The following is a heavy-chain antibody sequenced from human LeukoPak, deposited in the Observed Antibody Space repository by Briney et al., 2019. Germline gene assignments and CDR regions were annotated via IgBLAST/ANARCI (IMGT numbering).Heavy chain of an antibody. D-gene: IGHD3-22*01. CDR1: GFTFRSYW. CDR2: IKQDGSEM. J-gene: IGHJ3*02. Sequence: GGSLRPSCAASGFTFRSYWMDWVRQAPGKGLEWVANIKQDGSEMYYVDSVKGRFTISRDNTKNSLFLHMSSLRVEDTAVYFCASSYFDNSLHAYDIWGQGTMVTVSS. V-gene: IGHV3-7*01. CDR3: ASSYFDNSLHAYDI.